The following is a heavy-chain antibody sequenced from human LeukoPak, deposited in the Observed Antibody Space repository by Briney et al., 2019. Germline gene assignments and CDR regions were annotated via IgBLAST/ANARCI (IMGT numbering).Heavy chain of an antibody. CDR2: INSDGRST. J-gene: IGHJ4*02. V-gene: IGHV3-74*01. CDR3: ARVRWGGLYYFDY. Sequence: QPGGSLRLSCAASGFTFSSYAMSWVRQAPGKGLVGVSRINSDGRSTNYADSVKGRFTISRDNAKNTLYLQMNSLRAEDTAVYYCARVRWGGLYYFDYWGQGTLVTVSS. CDR1: GFTFSSYA. D-gene: IGHD3-16*01.